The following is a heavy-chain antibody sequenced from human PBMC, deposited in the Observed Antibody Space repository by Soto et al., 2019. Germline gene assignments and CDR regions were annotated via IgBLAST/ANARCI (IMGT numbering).Heavy chain of an antibody. Sequence: GGSLRLSCAASGFTFSSYSMNWVRQAPGKGLEWVSSISSSSSYIYYADSVKGRFTISRDNAKNSLYLQMNSLRAEDTAVYYCARGGGKRYFDREDAFDIWGQGTMVTVSS. J-gene: IGHJ3*02. D-gene: IGHD3-9*01. V-gene: IGHV3-21*01. CDR1: GFTFSSYS. CDR2: ISSSSSYI. CDR3: ARGGGKRYFDREDAFDI.